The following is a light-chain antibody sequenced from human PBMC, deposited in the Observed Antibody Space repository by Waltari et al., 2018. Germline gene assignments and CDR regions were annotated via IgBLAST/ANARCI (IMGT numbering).Light chain of an antibody. CDR1: QSVNNN. Sequence: EIVMTQSPATLSVSPGERAPLSCRASQSVNNNLAWYQQKHGQAPRLLIYGASTRATGIPARFSGSGSGTEFTLTISSLQSEDFAVYYCQQYNNWPPYTFGQGTKLEIK. CDR2: GAS. V-gene: IGKV3-15*01. CDR3: QQYNNWPPYT. J-gene: IGKJ2*01.